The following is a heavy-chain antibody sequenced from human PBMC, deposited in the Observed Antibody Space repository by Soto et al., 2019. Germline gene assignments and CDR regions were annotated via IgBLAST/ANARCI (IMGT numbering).Heavy chain of an antibody. J-gene: IGHJ6*03. D-gene: IGHD1-26*01. CDR3: AKMGSNYYYYQMDV. Sequence: EVQLLESGGGLVQPGGSLRLSCAASGFTFSSYAMSWVRQAPGKGLEWVSAISDSGGSTYYADSVKGRFTISRDNSKNTLYLQMNSLRAEETAVYYCAKMGSNYYYYQMDVWGKGTTVTVSS. V-gene: IGHV3-23*01. CDR1: GFTFSSYA. CDR2: ISDSGGST.